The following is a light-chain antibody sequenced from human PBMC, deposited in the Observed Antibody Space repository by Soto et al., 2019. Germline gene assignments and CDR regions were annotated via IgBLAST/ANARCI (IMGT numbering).Light chain of an antibody. J-gene: IGLJ3*02. Sequence: QLVLTQPPSVSGAPGQRVTISCTGSSSNIGAGYDVHWYQQLPGTAPKLLIYGNSNRPSGVPDRFSGSKSGTSAYLAITGLQAEDEADYYCQSYDSSLSGGVFGGGTKLTVL. CDR2: GNS. CDR1: SSNIGAGYD. CDR3: QSYDSSLSGGV. V-gene: IGLV1-40*01.